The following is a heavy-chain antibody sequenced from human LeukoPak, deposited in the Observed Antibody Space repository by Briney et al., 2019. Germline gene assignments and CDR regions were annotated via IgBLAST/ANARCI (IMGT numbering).Heavy chain of an antibody. CDR2: ISSSSSYI. J-gene: IGHJ5*02. D-gene: IGHD1-7*01. CDR1: GFTFSSYS. V-gene: IGHV3-21*04. Sequence: GSLRLSCAASGFTFSSYSMNWVRQAPGKGLEWVSSISSSSSYIYYADSVKGRFTISRDNAKNSLYLQMNSLRAEDTAVYYCAREGSELPFDPWGQGTLVTVSS. CDR3: AREGSELPFDP.